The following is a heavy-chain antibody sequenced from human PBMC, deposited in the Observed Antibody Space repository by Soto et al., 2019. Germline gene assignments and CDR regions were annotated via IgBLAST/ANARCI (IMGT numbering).Heavy chain of an antibody. D-gene: IGHD1-26*01. Sequence: ASVKVSCKASGYTFTGYYMHWVRQAPGQGLEWMGWINPNSGGTNYAQKFQGWVTMTRDTSISTAYMELSRLRSDDTAVYYCARATPGRSGSYYVGIGHWGQGTLVTVSS. CDR2: INPNSGGT. CDR3: ARATPGRSGSYYVGIGH. CDR1: GYTFTGYY. J-gene: IGHJ4*02. V-gene: IGHV1-2*04.